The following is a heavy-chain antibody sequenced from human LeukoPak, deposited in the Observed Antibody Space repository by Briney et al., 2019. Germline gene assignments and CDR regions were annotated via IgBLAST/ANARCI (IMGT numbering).Heavy chain of an antibody. CDR3: ARVSMWAVGVDY. CDR1: GFTFDDYT. Sequence: PGGSLRLSCAASGFTFDDYTMHWVRQAPGKGLQWVSLITWDGAGTYYADSVKGRFTISRDNRKRSLYLQMNSLRAEDTAVYYCARVSMWAVGVDYWGQGTLVTVSS. D-gene: IGHD6-19*01. J-gene: IGHJ4*02. CDR2: ITWDGAGT. V-gene: IGHV3-43*01.